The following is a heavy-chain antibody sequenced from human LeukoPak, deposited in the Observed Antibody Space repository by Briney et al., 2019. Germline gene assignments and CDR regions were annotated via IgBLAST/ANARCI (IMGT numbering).Heavy chain of an antibody. CDR1: GGSISSYY. D-gene: IGHD4-17*01. CDR3: ARLRYYYYGMDV. J-gene: IGHJ6*02. V-gene: IGHV4-59*08. Sequence: SETLSLTCTVSGGSISSYYWSWIRQPPGKGLEWIGYIYYSGGTNYNPSLKSRVTMSVDTSKNQFSLKLSSVTAADTAVYYCARLRYYYYGMDVWGQGTTVTVSS. CDR2: IYYSGGT.